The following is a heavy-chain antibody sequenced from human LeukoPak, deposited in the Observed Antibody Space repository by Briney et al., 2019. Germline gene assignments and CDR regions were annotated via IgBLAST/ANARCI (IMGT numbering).Heavy chain of an antibody. Sequence: SETLSLTCAVYGGSFSGYYWSWIRQPPGKGLEWIGEINHSGSTSYNPSLKSRVTISVDTSKNQFSLKLSSVTAADTAVYYCARQKGWLQFRAPDYWGQGTLVTVSS. V-gene: IGHV4-34*01. CDR1: GGSFSGYY. J-gene: IGHJ4*02. CDR2: INHSGST. CDR3: ARQKGWLQFRAPDY. D-gene: IGHD5-24*01.